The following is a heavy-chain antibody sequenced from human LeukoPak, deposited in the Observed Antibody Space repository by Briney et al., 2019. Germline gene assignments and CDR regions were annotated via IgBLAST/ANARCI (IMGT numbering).Heavy chain of an antibody. CDR1: GYTFTSYG. J-gene: IGHJ5*02. V-gene: IGHV1-18*01. D-gene: IGHD6-19*01. CDR2: ISAYNGNT. CDR3: ARDLAGFVKDTRFDP. Sequence: GASVKVSCKASGYTFTSYGISWVRQAPGQGLEWMGWISAYNGNTNYAQKLQGRVTMTTDTSTSTAYMELRSLRSDDTAVYYCARDLAGFVKDTRFDPWGQGTLVTVSS.